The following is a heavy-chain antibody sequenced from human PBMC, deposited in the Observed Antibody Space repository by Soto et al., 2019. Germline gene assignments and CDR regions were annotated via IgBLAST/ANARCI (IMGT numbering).Heavy chain of an antibody. V-gene: IGHV4-30-4*01. Sequence: SETLSLTCAVSGGSISSGYYYWSWIRQPPGKGLEWIGYIYYSGSTYYNPSLKSRVTISVDTSKNQFSLKLGSVTAADTAVYYCARGSLPYGMDVWGQGTTVTVSS. CDR1: GGSISSGYYY. CDR3: ARGSLPYGMDV. J-gene: IGHJ6*02. D-gene: IGHD1-26*01. CDR2: IYYSGST.